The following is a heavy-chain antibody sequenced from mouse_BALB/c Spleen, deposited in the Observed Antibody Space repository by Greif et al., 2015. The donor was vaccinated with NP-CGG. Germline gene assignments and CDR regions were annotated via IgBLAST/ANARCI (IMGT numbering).Heavy chain of an antibody. CDR2: IISGGST. D-gene: IGHD2-10*01. J-gene: IGHJ3*01. Sequence: EVQGVESGGELVKPVGSLKLSCGACGFTFSSYAMSWVRQTPEKRLEWVASIISGGSTYYPDSVKGRFTIPRDNANNNLYRQMSSLKSDGIAMYYWARDRPYYGNSWFAYWGQGTLVTVSS. V-gene: IGHV5-6-5*01. CDR1: GFTFSSYA. CDR3: ARDRPYYGNSWFAY.